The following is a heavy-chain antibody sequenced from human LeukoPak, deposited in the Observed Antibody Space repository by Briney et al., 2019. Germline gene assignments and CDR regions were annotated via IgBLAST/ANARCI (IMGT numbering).Heavy chain of an antibody. V-gene: IGHV3-21*01. CDR1: GFTFSSYS. D-gene: IGHD3-10*01. CDR2: ISSSSSYI. J-gene: IGHJ5*02. CDR3: ARTGLLWFGEPRYNWFDP. Sequence: PGRSLRLSCAASGFTFSSYSMNRVRQAPGKGLEWVSSISSSSSYIYYADSVKGRFTISRDNAKNSLYLQMNSLRAEDTAVYYCARTGLLWFGEPRYNWFDPWGQGTLVTVSS.